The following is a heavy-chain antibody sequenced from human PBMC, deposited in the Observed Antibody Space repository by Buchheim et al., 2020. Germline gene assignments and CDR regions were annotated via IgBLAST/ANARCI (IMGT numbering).Heavy chain of an antibody. CDR3: ARDLAYYYDSSGYYYYYYGMDV. D-gene: IGHD3-22*01. CDR1: GGSISSGSYY. Sequence: QVQLQESGPGLVKPSQTLSLTCTVSGGSISSGSYYWSWIRQPAGKGLEWIGRIYTSGSTNYNPSLKSRFTISVDTSKNQFSLKLSSVTAADTAVYYCARDLAYYYDSSGYYYYYYGMDVWGQGTT. J-gene: IGHJ6*02. CDR2: IYTSGST. V-gene: IGHV4-61*02.